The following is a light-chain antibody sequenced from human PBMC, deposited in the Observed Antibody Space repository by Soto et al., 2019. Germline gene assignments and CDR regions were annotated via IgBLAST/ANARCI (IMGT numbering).Light chain of an antibody. CDR2: GAS. Sequence: EIVLTQSPGTLSLSPGERATLSCRASHSVGSSHLAWYQQKPGQATRLLIYGASSKATGVPDRFSGCGSGTDFTLTISRLEAEDTAVYYCQQYVGWTFGQGTKVEIK. J-gene: IGKJ1*01. V-gene: IGKV3-20*01. CDR3: QQYVGWT. CDR1: HSVGSSH.